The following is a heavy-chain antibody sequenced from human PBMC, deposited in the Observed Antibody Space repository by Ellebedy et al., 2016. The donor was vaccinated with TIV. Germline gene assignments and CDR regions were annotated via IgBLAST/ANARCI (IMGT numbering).Heavy chain of an antibody. CDR3: ARGPGAATEETFDI. Sequence: MPSETLSLTCTVSGGSISSYYWSWIRQPAGKGLEWIGRLYASGSTNYNPSLESRVTLSVDTSKSQLSLTLTSVTAADTAVYYCARGPGAATEETFDIWGQGTLVTVSS. CDR2: LYASGST. D-gene: IGHD1-26*01. J-gene: IGHJ3*02. CDR1: GGSISSYY. V-gene: IGHV4-4*07.